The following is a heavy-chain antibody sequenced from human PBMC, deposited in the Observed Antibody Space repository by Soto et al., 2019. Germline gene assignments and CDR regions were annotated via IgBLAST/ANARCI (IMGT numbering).Heavy chain of an antibody. V-gene: IGHV1-69*13. CDR2: IIPMFGTA. D-gene: IGHD2-15*01. CDR3: ARGVVVVAASQLGWFDP. Sequence: SVKVSFKASGGTFSRDAISWVRQAPGQGLEWMGGIIPMFGTAKYVQKFQGRLTITADESTTTAYMELRSLRSDDTAVYYCARGVVVVAASQLGWFDPWGQGTLVTVSS. J-gene: IGHJ5*02. CDR1: GGTFSRDA.